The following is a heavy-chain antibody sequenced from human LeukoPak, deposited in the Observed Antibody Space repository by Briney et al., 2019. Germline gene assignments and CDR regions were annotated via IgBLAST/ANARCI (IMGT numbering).Heavy chain of an antibody. CDR3: ARVDTVMAYYFDL. Sequence: GGSLRLSCAASGITFPNYAMSWVRQPPGKGLEWVSTIYSGGTTYYADSVMGRFTISRHNSRNTLYLQMNSLRAEDTAVYYCARVDTVMAYYFDLWGQGTLVTVSS. CDR1: GITFPNYA. CDR2: IYSGGTT. V-gene: IGHV3-53*04. D-gene: IGHD5-18*01. J-gene: IGHJ4*02.